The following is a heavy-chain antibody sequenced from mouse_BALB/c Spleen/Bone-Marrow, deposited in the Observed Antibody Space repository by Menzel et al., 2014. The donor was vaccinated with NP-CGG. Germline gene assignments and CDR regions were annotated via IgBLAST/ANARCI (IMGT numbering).Heavy chain of an antibody. CDR1: GFTFSSYG. J-gene: IGHJ1*01. CDR2: INNNGGST. Sequence: EVKVVESGGGLVQPGGSLNLSCVASGFTFSSYGMSWVRQTPDKRLELVATINNNGGSTYYPDSVKGQFTISRDNAKNTLYLQMSSLKSEDTAMYYCARVYGWYFDVWGAGTTVTVSS. V-gene: IGHV5-6-3*01. CDR3: ARVYGWYFDV. D-gene: IGHD1-1*01.